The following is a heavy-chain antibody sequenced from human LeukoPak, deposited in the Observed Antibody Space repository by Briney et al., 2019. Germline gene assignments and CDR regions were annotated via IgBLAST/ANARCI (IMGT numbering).Heavy chain of an antibody. D-gene: IGHD1-1*01. J-gene: IGHJ5*02. CDR2: IVVGSGHT. Sequence: GASVKVSCKASGFTFSRSAVQWIRQARGQRLEWIGWIVVGSGHTNYAQNSQERVAMTRDMSASTAYMELSSLTSDDTAVYFCAADGDGTTGTATWGQGTLVTVSS. CDR1: GFTFSRSA. V-gene: IGHV1-58*01. CDR3: AADGDGTTGTAT.